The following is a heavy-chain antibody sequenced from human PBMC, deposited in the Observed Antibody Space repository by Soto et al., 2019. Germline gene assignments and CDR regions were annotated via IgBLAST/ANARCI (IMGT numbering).Heavy chain of an antibody. V-gene: IGHV1-69*01. CDR2: FIPIFSTP. D-gene: IGHD3-22*01. CDR1: GGTFSTYA. CDR3: ARGCDSSGSQSIFRFAP. J-gene: IGHJ5*02. Sequence: QAQLVQSGAEVKKPGSSVKVSCKASGGTFSTYAINWVRQAPGQGLEWMGGFIPIFSTPTYAQKLQGRVTITADESTSTVFMELSSLTSDDTAVYYCARGCDSSGSQSIFRFAPWGQGTLVTVSS.